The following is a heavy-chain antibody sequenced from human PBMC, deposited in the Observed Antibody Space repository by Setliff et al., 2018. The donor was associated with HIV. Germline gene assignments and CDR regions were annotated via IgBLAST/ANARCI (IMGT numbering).Heavy chain of an antibody. D-gene: IGHD3-3*01. V-gene: IGHV3-49*04. CDR2: IRSKAYGGTP. CDR3: TRDRRGSNSWSGYNGGFDY. Sequence: GGSLRLSCTTSGFIFGDYAMTWVRQAPGKGLECVGFIRSKAYGGTPEYAASVKDRFTISRDDSKTIAYLQMTSLTTEDTAVYFCTRDRRGSNSWSGYNGGFDYWGQGTLVTVSS. CDR1: GFIFGDYA. J-gene: IGHJ4*02.